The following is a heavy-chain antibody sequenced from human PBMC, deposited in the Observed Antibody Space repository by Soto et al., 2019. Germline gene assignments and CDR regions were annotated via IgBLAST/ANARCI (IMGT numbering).Heavy chain of an antibody. D-gene: IGHD3-22*01. Sequence: PAASVKVSCKASGYTFTSYYMHWVRQAPGQGLEWMGIINPSGGSTSYAQKFQGRVTMTRDTSTSTVYMELSSLRSEDTAVYYCARECCYYYDSSGYLCYGMDVWGQGTTVTVSS. CDR1: GYTFTSYY. CDR2: INPSGGST. J-gene: IGHJ6*02. V-gene: IGHV1-46*01. CDR3: ARECCYYYDSSGYLCYGMDV.